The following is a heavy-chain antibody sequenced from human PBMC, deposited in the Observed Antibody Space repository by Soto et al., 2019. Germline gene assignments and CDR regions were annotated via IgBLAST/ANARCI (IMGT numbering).Heavy chain of an antibody. J-gene: IGHJ5*02. Sequence: QVQLQESGPGLVKPSQTLSLTCTVSGGSISSGGYYWSWIRQHPGKGLDGIGYIYDSGSSYYNPSLKSRVIITADSSKNQFSLKLSSVTAADTAVYYCAALRYCSGGTCYNFFAPWGQGTLVTVSS. CDR1: GGSISSGGYY. D-gene: IGHD2-15*01. CDR2: IYDSGSS. CDR3: AALRYCSGGTCYNFFAP. V-gene: IGHV4-31*03.